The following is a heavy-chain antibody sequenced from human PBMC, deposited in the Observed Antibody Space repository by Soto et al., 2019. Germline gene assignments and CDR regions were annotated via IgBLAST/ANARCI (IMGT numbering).Heavy chain of an antibody. J-gene: IGHJ3*02. CDR1: GGTFSSYA. CDR2: IIPIFGTA. CDR3: AADYYGSGSMIAAFDI. D-gene: IGHD3-10*01. V-gene: IGHV1-69*13. Sequence: SVKVSCKASGGTFSSYAISWVRQAPGQGLEWMGGIIPIFGTANYAQKFQGRVTITADESTSTAYMELSSLSSEDTAVYYCAADYYGSGSMIAAFDIWGQGTMVTVSS.